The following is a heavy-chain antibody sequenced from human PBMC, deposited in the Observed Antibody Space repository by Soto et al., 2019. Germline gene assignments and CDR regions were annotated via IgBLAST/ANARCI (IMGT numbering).Heavy chain of an antibody. J-gene: IGHJ3*02. D-gene: IGHD3-22*01. V-gene: IGHV3-64D*08. Sequence: HPGGSLRLSFSASGFTFSSYAMHWVRQAPGKGLEYVSAISSNGGSTYYADSVKGRFTISRDNSKNTLYLQMSSLRAEDTAVYYCVKISRPLIGYDSSGFEDAFDIWGQGTMVTVSS. CDR1: GFTFSSYA. CDR3: VKISRPLIGYDSSGFEDAFDI. CDR2: ISSNGGST.